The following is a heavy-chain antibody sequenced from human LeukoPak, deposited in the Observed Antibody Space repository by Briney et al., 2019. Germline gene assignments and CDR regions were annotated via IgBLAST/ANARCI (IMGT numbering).Heavy chain of an antibody. D-gene: IGHD2-15*01. CDR1: GFSLSNAW. CDR2: ISRGGSTK. Sequence: GGSLRLSCVGSGFSLSNAWMSWVRQAPGKGLEWVSSISRGGSTKYYADSVKGRFTISRDNAKNSLFLQMNSLRAEDTAVYYCARVLRYCSGGNCYSGGLGYMDVWGKGTTVTISS. J-gene: IGHJ6*03. CDR3: ARVLRYCSGGNCYSGGLGYMDV. V-gene: IGHV3-11*01.